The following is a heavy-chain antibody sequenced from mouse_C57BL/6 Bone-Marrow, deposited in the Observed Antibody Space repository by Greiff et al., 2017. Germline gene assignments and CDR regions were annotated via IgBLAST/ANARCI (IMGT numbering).Heavy chain of an antibody. CDR3: ATPPLYYGSSLDY. Sequence: QVHVKQSGAELARPGASVKLSCKASGYTFTSYGISWVKQRTGQGLEWIGEIYPRSGNTYYNEKFKGKATLTADKSSSTAYMELRSLTSEDSAVYFCATPPLYYGSSLDYWGQGTTLTVSS. CDR1: GYTFTSYG. V-gene: IGHV1-81*01. J-gene: IGHJ2*01. D-gene: IGHD1-1*01. CDR2: IYPRSGNT.